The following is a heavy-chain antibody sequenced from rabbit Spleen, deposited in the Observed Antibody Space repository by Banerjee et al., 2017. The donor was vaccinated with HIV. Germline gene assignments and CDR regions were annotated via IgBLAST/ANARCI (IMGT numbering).Heavy chain of an antibody. V-gene: IGHV1S45*01. Sequence: QEQLEESGGGLVKPEGSLTLTCKASGVSLNDKDVMCWVRQAPGKGLEWIACINIVTGKSVYASWAKGRFTMSRTSSTTVTLQMTSLTAADTATYFCARGSATMTMLITGYYFNLWGQGTLVTVS. J-gene: IGHJ4*01. D-gene: IGHD2-1*01. CDR2: INIVTGKS. CDR1: GVSLNDKDV. CDR3: ARGSATMTMLITGYYFNL.